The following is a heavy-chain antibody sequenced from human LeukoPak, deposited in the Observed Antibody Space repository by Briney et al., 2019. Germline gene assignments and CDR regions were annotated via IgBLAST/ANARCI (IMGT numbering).Heavy chain of an antibody. CDR3: ARQEHSGTSNFDY. CDR1: GSTASNYW. V-gene: IGHV3-74*01. CDR2: INSDESIT. D-gene: IGHD1-26*01. Sequence: PGGSLRLSCAASGSTASNYWMHWVRQAPGKGLVWVSRINSDESITIYADSVRGRFTISRDNAKNTLYLQMNSLRAEDTAVYYCARQEHSGTSNFDYWGQGILVTVSS. J-gene: IGHJ4*02.